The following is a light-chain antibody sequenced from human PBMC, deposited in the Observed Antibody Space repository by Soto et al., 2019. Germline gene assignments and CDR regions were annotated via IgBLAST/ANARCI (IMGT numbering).Light chain of an antibody. CDR1: QSISSW. CDR3: QQYNSYSWT. CDR2: KAS. V-gene: IGKV1-5*03. J-gene: IGKJ1*01. Sequence: DIQMTQSPATLSASVGDRVTITCLASQSISSWLAWYQQKPGKAPKLLIYKASSLGSGVTSRFSGSGSGTEFTLTISSLQPDDSATYYCQQYNSYSWTFGQGTKVEIK.